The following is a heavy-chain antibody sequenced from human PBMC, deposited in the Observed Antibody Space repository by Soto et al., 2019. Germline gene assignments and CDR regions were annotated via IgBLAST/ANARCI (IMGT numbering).Heavy chain of an antibody. D-gene: IGHD2-15*01. CDR2: INAEGLS. CDR1: GVSITSYY. V-gene: IGHV4-4*07. Sequence: QVHLEESGPGLVRPSETLSLTCSVSGVSITSYYWSWIRQSAGGGRGWMGRINAEGLSNYYPSLKRRLTMSLDTSKNQVALRLISVTAADTAVYFCARVPVAVAATEDYYGLDVWGQGTTVTVSS. J-gene: IGHJ6*02. CDR3: ARVPVAVAATEDYYGLDV.